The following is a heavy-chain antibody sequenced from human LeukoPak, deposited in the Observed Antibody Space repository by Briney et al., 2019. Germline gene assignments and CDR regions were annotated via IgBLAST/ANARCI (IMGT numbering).Heavy chain of an antibody. CDR3: AKGIAVAGTFDFDY. CDR2: ISGSGGST. D-gene: IGHD6-19*01. Sequence: TGGSLRLSCAASGFTFSDYYMSWIRQAPGKGLEWVSAISGSGGSTYYADSVKGRFTISRDNSKNTLYLQMNSLRAEDTAVYYCAKGIAVAGTFDFDYWGQGTLVTVSS. V-gene: IGHV3-23*01. CDR1: GFTFSDYY. J-gene: IGHJ4*02.